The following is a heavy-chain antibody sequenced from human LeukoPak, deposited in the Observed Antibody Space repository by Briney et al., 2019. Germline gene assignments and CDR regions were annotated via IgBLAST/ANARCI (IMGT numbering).Heavy chain of an antibody. CDR1: GFTLGDYA. V-gene: IGHV3-30*04. CDR3: AKDRKWFGELYYFDY. Sequence: GGSLRLSGTASGFTLGDYALSWFRQAPGKGLEWLAVISYDGSNKYYADSVKGRFTISRDNSKNTLYLQMNSLRAEDTAVYYCAKDRKWFGELYYFDYWGQGTLVTVSS. CDR2: ISYDGSNK. D-gene: IGHD3-10*01. J-gene: IGHJ4*02.